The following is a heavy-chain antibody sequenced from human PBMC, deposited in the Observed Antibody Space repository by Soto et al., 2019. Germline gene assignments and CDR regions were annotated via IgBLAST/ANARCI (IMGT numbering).Heavy chain of an antibody. V-gene: IGHV4-39*01. J-gene: IGHJ4*02. CDR1: GGSIRSSTYY. CDR2: IYYSGST. D-gene: IGHD6-13*01. CDR3: TRHEGGAAADRPLDY. Sequence: SETLSLTCTVSGGSIRSSTYYWGWIRQPPGKGLEWIGSIYYSGSTHYNPSLKSRVTMSVDTSTNQFSLKLNSVTAADTAVNYFTRHEGGAAADRPLDYWGQGTLVTVSS.